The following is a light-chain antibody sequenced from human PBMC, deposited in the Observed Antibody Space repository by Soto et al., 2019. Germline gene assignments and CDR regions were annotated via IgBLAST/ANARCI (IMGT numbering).Light chain of an antibody. CDR1: RDSTKY. J-gene: IGKJ5*01. CDR2: DAS. V-gene: IGKV1-9*01. CDR3: QQYSNWPPIT. Sequence: IQLTQSPSSLSASVGDRVTITCRASRDSTKYLAWYQQKPGKAPNLLIYDASTLHSGVPSRFSGSGSGTEFTLTISSLQSEDFAVYYCQQYSNWPPITFGQGTRLEIK.